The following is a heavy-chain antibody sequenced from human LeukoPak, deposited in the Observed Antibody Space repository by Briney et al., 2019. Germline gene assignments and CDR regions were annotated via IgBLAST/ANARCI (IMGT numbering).Heavy chain of an antibody. D-gene: IGHD2-2*01. CDR1: GFTFSGSA. CDR2: IRSKANNYAT. J-gene: IGHJ4*02. Sequence: QSGGSLRLSCAAAGFTFSGSAMHWVRQASGKGLEWVGRIRSKANNYATAYAASVKGRFTISRDDSKNTLYLQMNNLTIEDTAIYYCARDNNADYWGQGTLVIVSS. V-gene: IGHV3-73*01. CDR3: ARDNNADY.